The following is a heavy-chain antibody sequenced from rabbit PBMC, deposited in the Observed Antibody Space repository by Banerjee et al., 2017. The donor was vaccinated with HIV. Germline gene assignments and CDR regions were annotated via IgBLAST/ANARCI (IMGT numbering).Heavy chain of an antibody. J-gene: IGHJ6*01. Sequence: QEQLEESGGGLVKPEGSLTLTCKASGFPFSSSYYMCWVRQAPGKGLEWIGCIYGGDGSSTAYANWAKGRFTISKTSSTTVPLQMTSLTAADTATYFCARDTSSSFSSYGMDLRGPGTLVTVS. CDR3: ARDTSSSFSSYGMDL. V-gene: IGHV1S45*01. D-gene: IGHD1-1*01. CDR1: GFPFSSSYY. CDR2: IYGGDGSST.